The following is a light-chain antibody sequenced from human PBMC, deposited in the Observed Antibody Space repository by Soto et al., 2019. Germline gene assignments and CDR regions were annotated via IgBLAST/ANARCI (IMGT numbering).Light chain of an antibody. CDR2: GVS. CDR1: QRVSNTY. CDR3: QQYSSSPVT. V-gene: IGKV3-20*01. Sequence: EIVLAQSPGTLSLSPGERATLSCRASQRVSNTYLAWYQQKPGHAPRLLIYGVSSRATGIPDRFSGSGSGTDFTLTISRLEPEDFAVYYCQQYSSSPVTFGGGTTVEIK. J-gene: IGKJ4*01.